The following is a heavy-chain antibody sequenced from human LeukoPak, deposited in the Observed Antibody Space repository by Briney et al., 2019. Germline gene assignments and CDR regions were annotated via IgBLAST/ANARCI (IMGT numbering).Heavy chain of an antibody. V-gene: IGHV3-30-3*01. Sequence: AGGSLRLSCAASGFTFSSYAMHWVRQAPGKGLEWVAVISYDGSNKYYADSVKGRFTISRDNSKNTLYLQMNSLRAEDTAVYYCARGVMQWLVLEMEYYFDYWGQGTLVTVSS. CDR1: GFTFSSYA. J-gene: IGHJ4*02. CDR3: ARGVMQWLVLEMEYYFDY. D-gene: IGHD6-19*01. CDR2: ISYDGSNK.